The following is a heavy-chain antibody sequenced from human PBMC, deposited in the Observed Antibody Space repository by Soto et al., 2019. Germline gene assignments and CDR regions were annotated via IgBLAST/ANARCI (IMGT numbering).Heavy chain of an antibody. V-gene: IGHV4-59*01. CDR3: ARVSTVTLLDY. J-gene: IGHJ4*01. CDR2: IFYSGST. CDR1: GASIGSSY. Sequence: PSETLSLTCTVSGASIGSSYWTWIRQPPGKGLEWMGYIFYSGSTNYNPSLSGRVSMTVDTSKNQVSLNLRSVTAADTAVYYCARVSTVTLLDYWGNGMLVTVSS. D-gene: IGHD4-17*01.